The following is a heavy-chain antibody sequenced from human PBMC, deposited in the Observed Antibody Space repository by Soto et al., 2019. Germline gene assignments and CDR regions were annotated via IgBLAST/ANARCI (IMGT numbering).Heavy chain of an antibody. D-gene: IGHD6-19*01. CDR2: ISGGADSK. CDR1: GFTFGTYA. Sequence: EVQLLESGGGLVQPGVSLRLSCAASGFTFGTYAMSWVRQAPGKGLDWISSISGGADSKYHADSVKGRFTVSRDNSKNTLFLQMNSLRIEDTATYYCAKHSGAFYGWDVWGQGTTVTVSS. V-gene: IGHV3-23*01. J-gene: IGHJ6*02. CDR3: AKHSGAFYGWDV.